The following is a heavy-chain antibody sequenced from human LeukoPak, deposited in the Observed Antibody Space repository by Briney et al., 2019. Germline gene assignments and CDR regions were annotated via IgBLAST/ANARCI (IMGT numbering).Heavy chain of an antibody. J-gene: IGHJ3*01. D-gene: IGHD2-15*01. V-gene: IGHV4-34*01. CDR2: VTDGGYT. CDR1: GASLSDYW. CDR3: ARITANGGSDDAFDV. Sequence: SETLSLTCAICGASLSDYWWSWVRQPPGAGLEWIGEVTDGGYTNYKSSLKSRVSISVDMAKNQFSLRLTSVTAADTAKYYCARITANGGSDDAFDVWGQGTMISVSS.